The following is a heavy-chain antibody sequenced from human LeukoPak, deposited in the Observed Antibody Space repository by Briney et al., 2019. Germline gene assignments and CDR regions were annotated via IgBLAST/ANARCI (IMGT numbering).Heavy chain of an antibody. Sequence: PGGSLRLSCAASGFTFSNYAMSWVRQAPGKGLEWVSSITGAGTRAYYADSVKGRFTISRDNSGYTLHLQMNSLRAEDTAVYYCASRSSTVAATVFFDYWGQGTLVTVSS. CDR2: ITGAGTRA. D-gene: IGHD6-13*01. V-gene: IGHV3-23*01. CDR1: GFTFSNYA. J-gene: IGHJ4*02. CDR3: ASRSSTVAATVFFDY.